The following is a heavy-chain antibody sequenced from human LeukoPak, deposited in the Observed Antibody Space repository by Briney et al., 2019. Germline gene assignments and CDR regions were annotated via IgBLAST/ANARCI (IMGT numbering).Heavy chain of an antibody. CDR1: GFTFSSYC. V-gene: IGHV3-74*01. CDR3: TREGLYYFDY. Sequence: GGSLRLSCAASGFTFSSYCMHWVRQAPGKGLVWVSRINSDESSTRYADSVKGRFTISRDNAKNTLYLQINSLRAEDTAVYYCTREGLYYFDYWGQGTLVTASS. CDR2: INSDESST. J-gene: IGHJ4*02.